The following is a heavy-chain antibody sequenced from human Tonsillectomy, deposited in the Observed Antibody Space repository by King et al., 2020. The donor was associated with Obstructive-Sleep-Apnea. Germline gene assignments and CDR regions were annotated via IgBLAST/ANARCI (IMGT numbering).Heavy chain of an antibody. V-gene: IGHV3-30*02. J-gene: IGHJ4*02. Sequence: VQLVESGGGVVQPGRSLRLSCAASGFSFSTYGMHWVRQAPGKGLEWVAFIRYDGSDKFHAESVTGRFTISRDNSKNTLYLQMNSLRAEDTAVYYCAKRAAGYCSGGGCYSFDEGGQGTLVTVAA. D-gene: IGHD2-15*01. CDR2: IRYDGSDK. CDR1: GFSFSTYG. CDR3: AKRAAGYCSGGGCYSFDE.